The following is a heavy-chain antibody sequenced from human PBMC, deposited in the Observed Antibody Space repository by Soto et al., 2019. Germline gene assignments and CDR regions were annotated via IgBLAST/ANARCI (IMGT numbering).Heavy chain of an antibody. Sequence: QVQLQESGPGLVKPSETLSLTCTVSGDFISNFYWSWIRQPAGKGLESLGRISASGRSNYNPSLQSRVARSLDSSKNPFSLRLTSLTAAATAVYFCARGMGRYFDLWGRGTLVTVFS. V-gene: IGHV4-4*07. D-gene: IGHD2-8*01. CDR1: GDFISNFY. J-gene: IGHJ2*01. CDR2: ISASGRS. CDR3: ARGMGRYFDL.